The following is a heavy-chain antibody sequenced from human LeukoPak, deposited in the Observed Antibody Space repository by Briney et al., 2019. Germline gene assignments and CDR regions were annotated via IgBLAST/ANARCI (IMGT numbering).Heavy chain of an antibody. J-gene: IGHJ4*02. Sequence: TGGSLRLSCAASGFTFSSYEMNWVRQAPGKGLEWVSYISTSGSTKYYADSVKGRFTISRDNAKNSLYLQMNSLRAEDTAVYYCVRDRHYIGNREVRFPYWGQGALVTVSS. V-gene: IGHV3-48*03. CDR2: ISTSGSTK. CDR1: GFTFSSYE. D-gene: IGHD3-10*01. CDR3: VRDRHYIGNREVRFPY.